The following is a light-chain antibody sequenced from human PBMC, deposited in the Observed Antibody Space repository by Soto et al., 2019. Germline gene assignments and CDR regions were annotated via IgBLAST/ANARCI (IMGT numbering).Light chain of an antibody. CDR3: SSYAGSTVWV. Sequence: QSALTQPASLSGSPGQSITLSCTGSGPDVGGYNYVSWYQQYPVEAPKLLIFEVSNRPSGVSDRFSASKSGNTASLIISGLQAEDEAVYYCSSYAGSTVWVFGGGTKVTVL. CDR2: EVS. CDR1: GPDVGGYNY. J-gene: IGLJ3*02. V-gene: IGLV2-14*01.